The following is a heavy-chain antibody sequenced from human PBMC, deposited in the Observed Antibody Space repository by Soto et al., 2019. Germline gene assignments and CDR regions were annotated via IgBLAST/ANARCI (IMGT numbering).Heavy chain of an antibody. V-gene: IGHV1-3*01. CDR2: INGGNGNT. J-gene: IGHJ6*02. Sequence: ASVKVSCKASGYTFTTYPMHWVRQAPGQRLEWMGWINGGNGNTKYSEKFQGRLTITSDASASTAYMELSSLRDEDTAVYYCARDAYYDFWSGYSAYYGMDVWGQGNTVTVSS. CDR1: GYTFTTYP. CDR3: ARDAYYDFWSGYSAYYGMDV. D-gene: IGHD3-3*01.